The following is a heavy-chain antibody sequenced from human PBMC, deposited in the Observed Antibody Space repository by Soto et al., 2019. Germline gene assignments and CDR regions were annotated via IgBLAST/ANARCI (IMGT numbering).Heavy chain of an antibody. CDR3: ARVLPHSYDDAMDV. CDR2: INSDGSIT. J-gene: IGHJ6*04. V-gene: IGHV3-74*01. D-gene: IGHD1-26*01. CDR1: GFTFSTNW. Sequence: EVQLVESGGGLVQPGGSLRLSCAASGFTFSTNWMHWVRQAPGKRLVWVSRINSDGSITSHADSVKGRLTISRDNAKNTLDLQMNSLGAEDTAVYYCARVLPHSYDDAMDVGGEGPTVTVSS.